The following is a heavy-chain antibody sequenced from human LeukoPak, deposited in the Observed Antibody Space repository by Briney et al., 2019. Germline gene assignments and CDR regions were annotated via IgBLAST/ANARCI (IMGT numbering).Heavy chain of an antibody. CDR2: ISYDGSNK. Sequence: GGSLRLSCAASGFTFSSYAMHWVRQAPGKGLEWVAVISYDGSNKYYADSVKGRFTISRDNSKNTLYLQMNSLRAEDTALYYCARDIESASSGYPPDAFDIWGQGTMVTVSS. D-gene: IGHD3-22*01. CDR1: GFTFSSYA. CDR3: ARDIESASSGYPPDAFDI. J-gene: IGHJ3*02. V-gene: IGHV3-30*04.